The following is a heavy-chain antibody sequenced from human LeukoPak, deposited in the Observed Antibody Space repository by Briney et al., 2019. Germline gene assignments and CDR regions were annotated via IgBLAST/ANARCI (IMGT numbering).Heavy chain of an antibody. CDR3: AREGTTVTTYDAFDI. CDR1: GFTFSSYW. CDR2: IKQDGSEK. D-gene: IGHD4-17*01. Sequence: PGGSLRLSCAASGFTFSSYWMSWVRQAPGKGLEWVANIKQDGSEKYYVDSVKGRFTISRDNAKNSLYLQMNSLRAEDTAVYYCAREGTTVTTYDAFDIWGQGTMVTVSS. V-gene: IGHV3-7*01. J-gene: IGHJ3*02.